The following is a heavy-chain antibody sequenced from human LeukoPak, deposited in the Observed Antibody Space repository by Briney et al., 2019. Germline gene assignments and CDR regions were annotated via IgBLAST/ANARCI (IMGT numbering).Heavy chain of an antibody. Sequence: GGSLRLSCAASGFTFSSYSMNWVRQALGKGLEWVSAISSSSNYIYYADSVKGRFTISRDNAKNSLFLQMNSLRAEDTAVYYCARVPVLLTMGGDYWGQGTLVTVSS. D-gene: IGHD2/OR15-2a*01. J-gene: IGHJ4*02. CDR3: ARVPVLLTMGGDY. V-gene: IGHV3-21*01. CDR1: GFTFSSYS. CDR2: ISSSSNYI.